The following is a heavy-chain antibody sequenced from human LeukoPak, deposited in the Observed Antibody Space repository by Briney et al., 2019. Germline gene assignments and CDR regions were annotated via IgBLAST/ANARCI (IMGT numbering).Heavy chain of an antibody. D-gene: IGHD5-12*01. Sequence: PSETLSLTCTVSGYSISSGYYWGWIRQPPGKGLEWIGSIYHSGSTYYNPSLKSRVTISVDTSKNQFSLKLSSVTAADTAVYYCARRGGYDSFDNWGQGTLVTVPS. CDR3: ARRGGYDSFDN. CDR2: IYHSGST. CDR1: GYSISSGYY. V-gene: IGHV4-38-2*02. J-gene: IGHJ4*02.